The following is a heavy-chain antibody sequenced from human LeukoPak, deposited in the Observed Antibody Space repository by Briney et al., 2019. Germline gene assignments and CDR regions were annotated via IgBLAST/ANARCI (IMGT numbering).Heavy chain of an antibody. CDR3: ARDLDCSSTSCYLVGVS. CDR1: GYTFTSYG. V-gene: IGHV1-18*01. J-gene: IGHJ4*02. D-gene: IGHD2-2*01. Sequence: ASVKVSWKASGYTFTSYGISWLRQAPGQGLEWMGWISAYNGNTNYAQKLQGRVTMTTDTSTSTAYMELRSLRSDDTAVYYCARDLDCSSTSCYLVGVSWGQGTLVTVSS. CDR2: ISAYNGNT.